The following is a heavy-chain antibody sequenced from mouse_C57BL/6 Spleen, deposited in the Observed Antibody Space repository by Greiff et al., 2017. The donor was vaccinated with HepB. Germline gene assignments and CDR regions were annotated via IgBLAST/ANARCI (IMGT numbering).Heavy chain of an antibody. V-gene: IGHV3-6*01. CDR1: GYSITSGYY. J-gene: IGHJ4*01. D-gene: IGHD2-4*01. CDR2: ISYDGSN. CDR3: ARVDYDYDGRDYYAMDY. Sequence: EVKLLESGPGLVKPSQSLSLTCSVTGYSITSGYYWNWIRQFPGNKLEWMGYISYDGSNNYNPSLKNRISITRDTSKNQFFLTLNSVTTEDTATYYCARVDYDYDGRDYYAMDYWGQGTSVTVSS.